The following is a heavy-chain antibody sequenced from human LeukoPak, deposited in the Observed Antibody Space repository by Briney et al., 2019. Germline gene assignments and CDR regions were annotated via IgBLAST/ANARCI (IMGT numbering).Heavy chain of an antibody. CDR2: ISGTGSTI. D-gene: IGHD3-3*01. J-gene: IGHJ4*02. CDR1: GFTMSDYY. CDR3: ARGSYDLWSGFSY. Sequence: GGSLRLSCEVSGFTMSDYYMMWVRQAPGKGLEWISCISGTGSTIYYADSMKGRFTISRDIGKKSVYLQMTALRADDTAVYYCARGSYDLWSGFSYWGQGTLVTVSS. V-gene: IGHV3-69-1*02.